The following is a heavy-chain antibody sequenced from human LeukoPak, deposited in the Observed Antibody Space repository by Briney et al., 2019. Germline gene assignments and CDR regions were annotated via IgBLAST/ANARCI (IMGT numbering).Heavy chain of an antibody. D-gene: IGHD2-2*02. Sequence: PSETLSLTCAVYGGSFSGYYWSWIRQPPGKGLEWIGEINHSGSTNYNPSLKSRVTISVDTSKNQFSLKLSSVTAADTAVYYCARAEVYCSSTSCYNIYFDYWGQGTLVTVPS. CDR1: GGSFSGYY. J-gene: IGHJ4*02. CDR2: INHSGST. CDR3: ARAEVYCSSTSCYNIYFDY. V-gene: IGHV4-34*01.